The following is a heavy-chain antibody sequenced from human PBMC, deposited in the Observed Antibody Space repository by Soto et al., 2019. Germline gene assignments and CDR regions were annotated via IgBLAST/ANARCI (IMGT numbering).Heavy chain of an antibody. J-gene: IGHJ6*02. CDR2: ISYDGSNK. D-gene: IGHD3-3*01. Sequence: PVGSLRLSCAASGFTFSSYAMHWVRQAPVNGLEWVAFISYDGSNKYYADSVKGRFTISRDNSKNTLYLQMNSLRAEDTAVYYCARGAFYYDFWSGYYSRHYYYYGMDVWGQGTTVTVSS. CDR3: ARGAFYYDFWSGYYSRHYYYYGMDV. V-gene: IGHV3-30-3*01. CDR1: GFTFSSYA.